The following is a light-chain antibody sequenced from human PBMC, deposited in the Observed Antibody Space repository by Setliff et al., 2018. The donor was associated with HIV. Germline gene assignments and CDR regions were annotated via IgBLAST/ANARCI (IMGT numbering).Light chain of an antibody. CDR2: DVA. V-gene: IGLV2-14*03. CDR3: NSYTSNNTYV. CDR1: ASDVGGYDY. J-gene: IGLJ1*01. Sequence: QSALTQPASVSGSPGQSITISCTGTASDVGGYDYVSWCQQHPGKVPKLLIYDVANRASGVSNRFSGSKSGDTASLTISGLQADDEADYYCNSYTSNNTYVFGTGTKVTV.